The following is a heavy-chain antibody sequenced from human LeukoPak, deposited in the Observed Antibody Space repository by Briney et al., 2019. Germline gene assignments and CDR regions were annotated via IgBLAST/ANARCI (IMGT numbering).Heavy chain of an antibody. V-gene: IGHV1-2*02. D-gene: IGHD5-12*01. CDR2: INPNSGGT. CDR1: GYTFTGYY. Sequence: ASVKVSCKASGYTFTGYYMHWVRQAPGQGLEWMGWINPNSGGTNYAQKFQGRVTMTRDTSISTAYMELSRLRSDDTAVYYCARERTLTTCYDYWGQGTLVTVSS. J-gene: IGHJ4*02. CDR3: ARERTLTTCYDY.